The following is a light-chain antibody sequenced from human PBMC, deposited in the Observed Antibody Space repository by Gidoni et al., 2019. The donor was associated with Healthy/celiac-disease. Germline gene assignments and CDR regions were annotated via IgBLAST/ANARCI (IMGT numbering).Light chain of an antibody. J-gene: IGKJ3*01. V-gene: IGKV1-8*01. CDR1: QGISSY. CDR3: QRYYSYLT. Sequence: AIRMTQSPSSFSASTGDRVTITCRASQGISSYLAWYQQKPGKAPKLLIYAASTLQSGVPSRFSGSGSGTDFTLTISCLQSEDFATYYCQRYYSYLTFGPGTKVDIK. CDR2: AAS.